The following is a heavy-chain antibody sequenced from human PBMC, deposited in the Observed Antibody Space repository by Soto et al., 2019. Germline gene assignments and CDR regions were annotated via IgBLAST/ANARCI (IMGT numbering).Heavy chain of an antibody. V-gene: IGHV3-9*01. CDR1: GLTFDDYA. CDR2: ISWNSGSI. D-gene: IGHD3-10*01. CDR3: AKACRGEIGYYFDR. J-gene: IGHJ4*02. Sequence: EVQLVESGGGLVQPGRSLRLSCAASGLTFDDYAMHWVRQAPGKGLEWVSGISWNSGSIGYADSVKGRFTISRDKGKNCVYRQRISITAEDAALYACAKACRGEIGYYFDRWGQGPMVTVSS.